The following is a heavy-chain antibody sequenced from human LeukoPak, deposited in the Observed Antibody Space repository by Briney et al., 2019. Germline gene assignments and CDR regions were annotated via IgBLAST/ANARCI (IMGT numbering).Heavy chain of an antibody. Sequence: TGGSLRLSCAASGFNFRSYVMYWVRQAPGMGLEWVAVTSYDGSDIYYANSVKGRFTTSRDNSKSTLYLQMSSLRVEDTALYYCAARHSSVAGLGYWGQGTLVTVSS. V-gene: IGHV3-30-3*01. J-gene: IGHJ4*02. CDR3: AARHSSVAGLGY. CDR2: TSYDGSDI. D-gene: IGHD6-19*01. CDR1: GFNFRSYV.